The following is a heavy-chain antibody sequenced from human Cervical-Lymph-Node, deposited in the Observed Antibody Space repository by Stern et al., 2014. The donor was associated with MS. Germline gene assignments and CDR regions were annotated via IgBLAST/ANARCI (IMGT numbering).Heavy chain of an antibody. CDR1: GGSISSGGYY. D-gene: IGHD6-6*01. V-gene: IGHV4-31*03. J-gene: IGHJ6*02. CDR2: IYYSGST. Sequence: VQLVESGPGLVKPSQTLSLTCTVSGGSISSGGYYWSWIRQHPGKGLEWIGYIYYSGSTYYNPSLKSRVTISVDTSKNQFSLKLSSVTAADTAVYYCARSIAARPYYYYYGMDVWGQGTTVTVSS. CDR3: ARSIAARPYYYYYGMDV.